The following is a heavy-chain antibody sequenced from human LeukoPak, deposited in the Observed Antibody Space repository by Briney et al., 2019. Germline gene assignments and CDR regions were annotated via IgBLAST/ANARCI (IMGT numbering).Heavy chain of an antibody. D-gene: IGHD3-10*01. CDR2: MNPNSGNT. CDR1: GYTFTSYD. V-gene: IGHV1-8*03. Sequence: ASVKVSCKASGYTFTSYDINWVRQATAQGLEWMGWMNPNSGNTGYAQKFQGRVTITRNTSISTAYMELSSLRSEDTAVYYCARGIGENYYGSGSYVDPWGQGTLVTVSS. CDR3: ARGIGENYYGSGSYVDP. J-gene: IGHJ5*02.